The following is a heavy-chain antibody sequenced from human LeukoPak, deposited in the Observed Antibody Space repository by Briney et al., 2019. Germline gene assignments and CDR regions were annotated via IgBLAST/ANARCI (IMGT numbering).Heavy chain of an antibody. V-gene: IGHV4-39*06. D-gene: IGHD6-19*01. CDR2: IFYRGST. CDR1: SGSISTSNYY. Sequence: KASETLSLTCTVSSGSISTSNYYWGWVRQPPGKALEWIGNIFYRGSTYYSQSLKSRATVSFTTSTNKYPMNLNSVTAADTAGEYCARGAGLGWFDPGGQGTLVTV. J-gene: IGHJ5*02. CDR3: ARGAGLGWFDP.